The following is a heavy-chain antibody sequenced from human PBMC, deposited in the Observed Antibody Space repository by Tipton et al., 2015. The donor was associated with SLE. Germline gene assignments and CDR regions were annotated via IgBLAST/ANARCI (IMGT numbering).Heavy chain of an antibody. Sequence: GSLRLSCSASGFIFSKYAMHWVRQAPGKGLEYVSSIRTYKDTTYYADSVRGRFTISRDNSKNTLYLQMNSLRAEDTAVYYCAKASPRRYSSSWYEGDAFDIWGQGTMVTVSS. J-gene: IGHJ3*02. CDR2: IRTYKDTT. CDR1: GFIFSKYA. D-gene: IGHD6-13*01. CDR3: AKASPRRYSSSWYEGDAFDI. V-gene: IGHV3-64*04.